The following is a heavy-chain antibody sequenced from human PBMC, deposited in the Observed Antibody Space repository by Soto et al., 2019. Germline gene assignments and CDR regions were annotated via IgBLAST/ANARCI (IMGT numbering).Heavy chain of an antibody. J-gene: IGHJ6*02. CDR2: ISYDGSNK. CDR1: GFTFSSYG. D-gene: IGHD3-10*01. Sequence: SLRLSCAASGFTFSSYGMHWVRQAPGKGLEWVAVISYDGSNKYYADSVKGRFTISRDNSKNTLYLQMNSLRAEDTAVYYCAKDGGYGSGSCYNHYYYYGMDVWGQGTTVTVS. V-gene: IGHV3-30*18. CDR3: AKDGGYGSGSCYNHYYYYGMDV.